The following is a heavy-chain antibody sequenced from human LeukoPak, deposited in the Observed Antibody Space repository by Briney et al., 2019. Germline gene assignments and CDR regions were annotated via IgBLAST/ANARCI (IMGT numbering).Heavy chain of an antibody. Sequence: SETLSLTCTVSGYSISSGYYWGWIRQPPGKGLEWIGSIYHSGSTYYNPSLKSRVTISVDTSKNQFSLKLSSVTAADTAVYYCARDRAAANWFDPWGQGTLVTVSS. J-gene: IGHJ5*02. CDR2: IYHSGST. CDR3: ARDRAAANWFDP. CDR1: GYSISSGYY. V-gene: IGHV4-38-2*02. D-gene: IGHD6-13*01.